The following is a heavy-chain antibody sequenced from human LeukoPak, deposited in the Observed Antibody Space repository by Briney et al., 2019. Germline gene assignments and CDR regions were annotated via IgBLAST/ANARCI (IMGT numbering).Heavy chain of an antibody. D-gene: IGHD5-18*01. CDR3: ASVDTAMVTIDY. V-gene: IGHV4-59*08. Sequence: SETLSLTCTVYGGSISSYYWSWIRQPPGKGLEWIGYIYYSGSTNYNPSLKSRVTISVDTSKNQFSLKLSSVTAADTAVYYCASVDTAMVTIDYWGQGTLITVSS. J-gene: IGHJ4*02. CDR2: IYYSGST. CDR1: GGSISSYY.